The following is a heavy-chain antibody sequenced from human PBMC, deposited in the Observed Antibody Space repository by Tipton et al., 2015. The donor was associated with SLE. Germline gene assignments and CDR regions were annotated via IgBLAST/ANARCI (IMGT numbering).Heavy chain of an antibody. V-gene: IGHV4-59*08. J-gene: IGHJ6*02. CDR3: ARGVAVADPFDYCCGMDV. CDR2: IYYSGST. D-gene: IGHD6-19*01. Sequence: TLSLTCTVSGGSISSYYWSWIRQPPGKGLEWIGYIYYSGSTNYNPSLKSRVTISVDTSKNQFSLKLGSVTAADTAVYYCARGVAVADPFDYCCGMDVWGQGP. CDR1: GGSISSYY.